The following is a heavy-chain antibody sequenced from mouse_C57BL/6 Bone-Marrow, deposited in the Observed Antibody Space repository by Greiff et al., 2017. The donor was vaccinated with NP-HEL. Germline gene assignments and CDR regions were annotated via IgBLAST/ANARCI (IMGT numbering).Heavy chain of an antibody. V-gene: IGHV1-66*01. CDR1: GYSFTSYY. CDR2: IYPGSGNT. D-gene: IGHD3-2*02. CDR3: ARDSSGYLYYFDY. Sequence: QVQLKQSGPELVKPGASVKISCKASGYSFTSYYIHWVKQRPGQGLEWIGWIYPGSGNTKYNEKFKGKATLTADTSSSTAYMQLSSLTSEDSAVYYCARDSSGYLYYFDYWGQGTTLTVSS. J-gene: IGHJ2*01.